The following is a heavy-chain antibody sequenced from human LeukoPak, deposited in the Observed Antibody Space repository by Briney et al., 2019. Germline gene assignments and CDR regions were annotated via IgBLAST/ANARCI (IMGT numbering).Heavy chain of an antibody. J-gene: IGHJ6*04. CDR2: IYYSGST. Sequence: SETLSLTCTVSGGSISSYYWSWIRQPPGKGLEWIGYIYYSGSTNYNPSLKSPVTISVDTSKNQFSLKLSSVTAADTAVYYCARVSGRTYYYGMDVWGKGTTVTVSS. V-gene: IGHV4-59*01. CDR3: ARVSGRTYYYGMDV. CDR1: GGSISSYY. D-gene: IGHD5/OR15-5a*01.